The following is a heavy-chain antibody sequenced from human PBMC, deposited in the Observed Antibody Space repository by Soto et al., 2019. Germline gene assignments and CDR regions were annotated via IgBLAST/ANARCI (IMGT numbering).Heavy chain of an antibody. CDR3: AKEWSPIWFGELLWLDY. V-gene: IGHV3-30*18. Sequence: GALRLSSGDSGFTLSCYGMDWVRQAPGKGLEWVAVISYDGSNKYYADSVKGRFTISRDNSKNTLYLQMNSLRAEDTAVYYCAKEWSPIWFGELLWLDYWGQGTLVTVSS. CDR1: GFTLSCYG. D-gene: IGHD3-10*01. CDR2: ISYDGSNK. J-gene: IGHJ4*02.